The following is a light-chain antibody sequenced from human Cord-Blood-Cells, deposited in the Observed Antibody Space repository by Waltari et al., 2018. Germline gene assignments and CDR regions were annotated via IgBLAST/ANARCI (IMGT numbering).Light chain of an antibody. J-gene: IGKJ4*01. Sequence: ESVLTQSPGTLTLSLGERATRACRDSQSVSSSYLAWYHQRPGQAPRLLIYGASSRATDNPDRSSASGSGTDFTLTISCLEAEDIAVYFCQQYGSSPPLTFSGGTTVEL. CDR3: QQYGSSPPLT. CDR2: GAS. V-gene: IGKV3-20*01. CDR1: QSVSSSY.